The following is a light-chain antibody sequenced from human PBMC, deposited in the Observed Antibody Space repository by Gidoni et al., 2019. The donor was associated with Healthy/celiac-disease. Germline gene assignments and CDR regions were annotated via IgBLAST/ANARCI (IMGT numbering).Light chain of an antibody. V-gene: IGKV1-5*03. CDR3: QQYNSYPRT. Sequence: IQMTQSPSTLSASVGDRVTLTCRASQSISSWLAWYQQKPGKAPKLLIYKASSLESGFPSRFSGSGSGTEFTLTISSLQPDDFAIYYCQQYNSYPRTFGEGTKVEIK. J-gene: IGKJ4*01. CDR1: QSISSW. CDR2: KAS.